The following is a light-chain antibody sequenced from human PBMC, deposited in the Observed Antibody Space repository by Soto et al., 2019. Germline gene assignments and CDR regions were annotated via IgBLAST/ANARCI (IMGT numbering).Light chain of an antibody. CDR1: SSDVGGYNY. V-gene: IGLV2-11*01. CDR3: CSYAGSYPYV. J-gene: IGLJ1*01. CDR2: DVS. Sequence: QSALTQPRSVSGSPGQSVTISCTGTSSDVGGYNYVSWYQQHPGKAPKLMIYDVSKRPSGVPDRFSGSKSGNTASLTISGLPAEDEADYYCCSYAGSYPYVFGTGIKLTVL.